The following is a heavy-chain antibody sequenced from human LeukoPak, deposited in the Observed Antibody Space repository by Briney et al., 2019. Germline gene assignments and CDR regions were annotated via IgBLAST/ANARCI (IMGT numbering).Heavy chain of an antibody. V-gene: IGHV1-18*01. CDR1: GNIFSSYG. J-gene: IGHJ5*02. D-gene: IGHD6-13*01. Sequence: ASVKVSCKSSGNIFSSYGITWVRQAPGQGLEWMGWISTFTGNTKYAQKFQSRLTMTADTSTSTVYLELRSLGSDDTAVYYCARVYSSSWYGDWFDPWGQGTLVTVSS. CDR3: ARVYSSSWYGDWFDP. CDR2: ISTFTGNT.